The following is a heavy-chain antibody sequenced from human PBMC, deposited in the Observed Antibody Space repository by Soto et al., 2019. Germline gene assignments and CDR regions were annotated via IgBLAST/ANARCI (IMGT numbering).Heavy chain of an antibody. J-gene: IGHJ6*02. V-gene: IGHV3-30-3*01. CDR1: GFAFSSYA. D-gene: IGHD6-13*01. CDR3: VPGIAAAGSPSGPYGMDV. Sequence: SLRLSCAASGFAFSSYAMHWVRQAPGKGLEWVAVISYDGSNKYYADSVKGRFTISRDNSKNTLYLQMNSLRAEDTAVYYSVPGIAAAGSPSGPYGMDVWGQGTTVTVSS. CDR2: ISYDGSNK.